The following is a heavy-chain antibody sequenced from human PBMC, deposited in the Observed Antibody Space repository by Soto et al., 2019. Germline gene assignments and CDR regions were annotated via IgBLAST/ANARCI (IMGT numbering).Heavy chain of an antibody. D-gene: IGHD3-10*01. CDR3: ARDSDYYSSGSFDY. Sequence: SETLSLTCSVSGDSISSSGYYWSWIRQRPGKGLEWIGNIYYSGSSYNNPSLKSRVTISVNTSKNQFSLNLRSVTAADTAVYYCARDSDYYSSGSFDYWGQGTLVTVSS. CDR1: GDSISSSGYY. CDR2: IYYSGSS. J-gene: IGHJ4*02. V-gene: IGHV4-31*03.